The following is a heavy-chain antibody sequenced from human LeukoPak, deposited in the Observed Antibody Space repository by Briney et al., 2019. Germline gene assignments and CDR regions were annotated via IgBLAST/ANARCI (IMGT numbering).Heavy chain of an antibody. CDR2: IYYSGST. CDR1: GGSVSSGSYY. D-gene: IGHD6-13*01. V-gene: IGHV4-61*01. J-gene: IGHJ6*02. CDR3: ARGLRTGIAAGSGMDV. Sequence: SETLSLTCTVSGGSVSSGSYYWSWIRQPPGKGLEWIGYIYYSGSTNYNPSLKSRVTISVDTSKNQFSLQLNSVTPEDTAVYYCARGLRTGIAAGSGMDVWGQGTTVTVSS.